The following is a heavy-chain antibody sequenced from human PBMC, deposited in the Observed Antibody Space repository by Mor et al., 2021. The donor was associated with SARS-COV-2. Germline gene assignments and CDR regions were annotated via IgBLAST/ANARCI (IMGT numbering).Heavy chain of an antibody. D-gene: IGHD6-19*01. J-gene: IGHJ6*03. V-gene: IGHV4-59*01. Sequence: KSRVTISVDTSKNQFSLKLSSVTAADTAVYYCARVGEGWYYMGVWGQGTTVTVSS. CDR3: ARVGEGWYYMGV.